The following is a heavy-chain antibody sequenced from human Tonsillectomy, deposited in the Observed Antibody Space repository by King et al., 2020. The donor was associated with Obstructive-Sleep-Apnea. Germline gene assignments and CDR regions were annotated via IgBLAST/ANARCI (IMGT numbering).Heavy chain of an antibody. CDR1: GFTFSNYA. CDR2: ISYDGSNK. Sequence: QLVQSGGGVVQPGRSLRLSCAASGFTFSNYAMHWVRQAPGKGLEWVAVISYDGSNKYYADSVKGRFTISRDNSKNTLYLQMNSLRAEDTAVYYCARDDFQLGPSTAFDIWGQGTMVTVSS. J-gene: IGHJ3*02. V-gene: IGHV3-30*04. CDR3: ARDDFQLGPSTAFDI. D-gene: IGHD7-27*01.